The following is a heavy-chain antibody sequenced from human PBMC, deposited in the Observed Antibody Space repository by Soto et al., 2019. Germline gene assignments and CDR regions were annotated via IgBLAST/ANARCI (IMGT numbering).Heavy chain of an antibody. CDR2: IWYDGSNK. V-gene: IGHV3-33*01. CDR1: GFTFSSYG. Sequence: QVQLVESGGGVVQPGRSLRLSCAASGFTFSSYGMHWVRQAPGKGLEWVAVIWYDGSNKYYADSVKGRFTISRDNSKNTLYLQMTRLRAEDTAVYYCARVGFDYGSGSYYNAGFDPWGQGTLVTVSS. D-gene: IGHD3-10*01. CDR3: ARVGFDYGSGSYYNAGFDP. J-gene: IGHJ5*02.